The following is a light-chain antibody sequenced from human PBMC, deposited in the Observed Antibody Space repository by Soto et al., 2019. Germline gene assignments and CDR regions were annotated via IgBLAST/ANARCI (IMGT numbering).Light chain of an antibody. CDR3: QQRSDWPLT. V-gene: IGKV3-11*01. Sequence: EIVLTQSPATLSLSPGERATLSCMASQSVSSYLAWYQQKPGQAPRLLIYDASNRATGIPARFSGSGSGTDFTLTISSLEPEDFAVYYCQQRSDWPLTFGGGTKVHIK. J-gene: IGKJ4*01. CDR1: QSVSSY. CDR2: DAS.